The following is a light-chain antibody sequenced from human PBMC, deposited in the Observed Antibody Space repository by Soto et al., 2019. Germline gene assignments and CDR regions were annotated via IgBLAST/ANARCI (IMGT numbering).Light chain of an antibody. CDR3: QQYNKWALFT. CDR2: GGS. V-gene: IGKV3-15*01. CDR1: QSVGSN. Sequence: EIVMTQSPATLSVSPGERATLSCRASQSVGSNLAWYQQRPGQAPRLLIYGGSTRATGIPARFSGSGSGTDFTLSISSLQSEDFAVYYCQQYNKWALFTFGPRTRVDVK. J-gene: IGKJ3*01.